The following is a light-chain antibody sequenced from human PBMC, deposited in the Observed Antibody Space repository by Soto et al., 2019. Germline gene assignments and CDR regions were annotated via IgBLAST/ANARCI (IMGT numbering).Light chain of an antibody. CDR2: RTS. Sequence: GDRVGQACRSSQSMSSNLAWYQQKPGQAPRLLMFRTSSRATGVPARFSRSGSGTDFPLTLTRLEPEDFAFYYCHQRSSYPASLGQGTQVEIK. V-gene: IGKV3-11*01. CDR1: QSMSSN. J-gene: IGKJ5*01. CDR3: HQRSSYPAS.